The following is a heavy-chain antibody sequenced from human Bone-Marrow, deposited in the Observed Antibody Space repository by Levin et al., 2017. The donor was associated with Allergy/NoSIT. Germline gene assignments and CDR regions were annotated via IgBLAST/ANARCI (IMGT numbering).Heavy chain of an antibody. D-gene: IGHD3-9*01. V-gene: IGHV3-64*01. J-gene: IGHJ3*01. CDR1: GFTFSSYS. CDR3: ARDSRHYDILTGYYFGAFDL. Sequence: LSLPCAASGFTFSSYSMYWVRQAPGKGLEYVSAISSKGGSSYYANSVKGRFTISRENSKDTLYLQMGSLRADDTAVYYCARDSRHYDILTGYYFGAFDLWGQGTMVSVSP. CDR2: ISSKGGSS.